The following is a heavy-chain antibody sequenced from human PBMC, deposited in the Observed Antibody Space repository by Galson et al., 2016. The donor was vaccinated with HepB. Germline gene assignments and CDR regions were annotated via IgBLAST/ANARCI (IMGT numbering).Heavy chain of an antibody. J-gene: IGHJ4*02. V-gene: IGHV1-46*01. CDR3: ARDPLMYSTGWYIDY. CDR2: ISRNSGAT. D-gene: IGHD6-19*01. CDR1: EHTFTTYY. Sequence: SVKVSCKASEHTFTTYYIHWVRQAPGQGFEWMGMISRNSGATNYAQKFQGRVTMTRDTSTSTVYMELRSLRSEDTAVYYCARDPLMYSTGWYIDYWGQGTLVTVSS.